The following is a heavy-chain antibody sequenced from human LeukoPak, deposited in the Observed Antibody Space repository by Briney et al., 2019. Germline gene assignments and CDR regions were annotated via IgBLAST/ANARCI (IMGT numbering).Heavy chain of an antibody. CDR3: ARARGYSIDY. CDR2: IYTSGST. Sequence: SETLSLTCTVSGGSISSGSYYWSWIRQPAGKGLEWIGRIYTSGSTNYNPSLKSRVTISVDTSKNQFSLKLSSVTAADTAVYYCARARGYSIDYWGQGTLVTVSS. CDR1: GGSISSGSYY. D-gene: IGHD1-1*01. V-gene: IGHV4-61*02. J-gene: IGHJ4*02.